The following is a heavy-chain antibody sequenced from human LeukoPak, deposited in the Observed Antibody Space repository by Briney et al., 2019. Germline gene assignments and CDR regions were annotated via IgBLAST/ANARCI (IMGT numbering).Heavy chain of an antibody. Sequence: GGSLRLSCAASGFTFSSYDMHWVRQATGKGLEWVSAIGTAGDTYYPGSVKGRFTISRENAKSSLYLQMNSLRAGDTAVYYCARATYYYDSSGYGGWSWFDPWGQGTLVTVSS. D-gene: IGHD3-22*01. CDR3: ARATYYYDSSGYGGWSWFDP. V-gene: IGHV3-13*01. J-gene: IGHJ5*02. CDR1: GFTFSSYD. CDR2: IGTAGDT.